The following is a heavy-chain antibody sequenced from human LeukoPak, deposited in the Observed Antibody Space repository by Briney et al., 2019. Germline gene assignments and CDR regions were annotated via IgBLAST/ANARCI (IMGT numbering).Heavy chain of an antibody. CDR1: GYTFTSYA. Sequence: GASVKVSCKASGYTFTSYAMNWVRQAPGQGLEWMGWINTNTGNPTYAQGFTGRFVFSLDTSVSTAYLQISSLKAEDTAVYYCASLYYGSGSYWSYGMDVWGQGTTVTVSS. CDR3: ASLYYGSGSYWSYGMDV. D-gene: IGHD3-10*01. V-gene: IGHV7-4-1*02. J-gene: IGHJ6*02. CDR2: INTNTGNP.